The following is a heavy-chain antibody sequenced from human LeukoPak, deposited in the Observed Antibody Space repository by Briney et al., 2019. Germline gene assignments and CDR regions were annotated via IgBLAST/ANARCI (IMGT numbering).Heavy chain of an antibody. J-gene: IGHJ5*02. CDR2: IYTSGST. CDR1: GGSISSGSYY. CDR3: AREHYDFWSGYYNWFDP. D-gene: IGHD3-3*01. V-gene: IGHV4-61*02. Sequence: PSQTLSLTCTVSGGSISSGSYYWSWIRQPAGKGLEWIERIYTSGSTNYNPSLKSRVTISVDTSKNQFSLKLSSVTAADTAVYYCAREHYDFWSGYYNWFDPWGQGTLVTVSS.